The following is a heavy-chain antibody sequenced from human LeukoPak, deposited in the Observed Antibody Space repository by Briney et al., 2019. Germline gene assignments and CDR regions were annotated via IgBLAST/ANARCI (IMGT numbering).Heavy chain of an antibody. CDR3: ARELPWELKENWFDP. CDR1: GGSISSYY. CDR2: IYYSGST. J-gene: IGHJ5*02. D-gene: IGHD1-26*01. Sequence: SETLSLTCTVSGGSISSYYWSWIRQPPGKGLGWVGYIYYSGSTNYNPSLKSRVTISVDTSKNQFSLKLSSVTAADTAVYYCARELPWELKENWFDPWGQGTLVTVSS. V-gene: IGHV4-59*01.